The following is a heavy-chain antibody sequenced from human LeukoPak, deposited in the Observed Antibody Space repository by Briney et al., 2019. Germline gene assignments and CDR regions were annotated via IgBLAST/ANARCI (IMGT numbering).Heavy chain of an antibody. CDR2: IYYSGST. V-gene: IGHV4-61*01. CDR1: GGSISSGSYY. J-gene: IGHJ6*03. D-gene: IGHD3-3*01. CDR3: ARESYGVGLLYYYYYMDV. Sequence: PSQTLSLTCTVSGGSISSGSYYWSWIRQPPGKGLEWIGYIYYSGSTNYNPSLKRRVTISVDTSKNQFSLKLSSVTAADTAVYYCARESYGVGLLYYYYYMDVWGKGTTVTVSS.